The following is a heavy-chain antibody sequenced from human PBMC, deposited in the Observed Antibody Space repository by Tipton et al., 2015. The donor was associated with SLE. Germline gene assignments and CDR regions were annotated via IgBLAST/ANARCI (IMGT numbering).Heavy chain of an antibody. Sequence: SLRLSCAASGFTFDDYAMHWVRQAPGKGLEWVSGISWNSGSIGYADSVKGRFTISRDNAKNSLYLQMNSLRAEDTAVYYCAQTRGQWLEYFDLWGRGTLVTVSS. J-gene: IGHJ2*01. CDR1: GFTFDDYA. CDR2: ISWNSGSI. D-gene: IGHD6-19*01. V-gene: IGHV3-9*01. CDR3: AQTRGQWLEYFDL.